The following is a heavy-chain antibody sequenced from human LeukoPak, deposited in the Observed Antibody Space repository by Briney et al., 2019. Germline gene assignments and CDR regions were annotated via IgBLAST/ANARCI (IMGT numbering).Heavy chain of an antibody. D-gene: IGHD5-24*01. CDR3: ASQKWLQLYYFDY. Sequence: SVKISCKASGDTFSSYGINWVREAPGQGLEWMGGIIPIFGTATYAQKFQGRVTITADESTSTAYMDLSSLRSEDTAVYYCASQKWLQLYYFDYWGQGTLVTVSS. J-gene: IGHJ4*02. CDR2: IIPIFGTA. V-gene: IGHV1-69*01. CDR1: GDTFSSYG.